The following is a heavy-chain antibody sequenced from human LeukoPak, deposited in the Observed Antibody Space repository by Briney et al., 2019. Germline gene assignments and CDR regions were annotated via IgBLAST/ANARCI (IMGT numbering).Heavy chain of an antibody. CDR3: TTASFLHGAEDY. V-gene: IGHV3-15*01. Sequence: NAGGSLRLSCAASGFTFSNAWMSWVRQAPGKGLEWVGRIKSKTDGGTTDYVAPVKGRFTISRDDSKNTLYLQMNSLKTEDTAVYYCTTASFLHGAEDYWGQGTLATVSS. J-gene: IGHJ4*02. D-gene: IGHD1-26*01. CDR2: IKSKTDGGTT. CDR1: GFTFSNAW.